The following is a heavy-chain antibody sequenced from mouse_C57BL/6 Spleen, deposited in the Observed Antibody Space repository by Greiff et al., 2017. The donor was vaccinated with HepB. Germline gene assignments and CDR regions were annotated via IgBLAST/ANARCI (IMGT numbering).Heavy chain of an antibody. CDR2: ILPGSGST. CDR1: GYTFTGYW. J-gene: IGHJ1*03. CDR3: ASAHLYYYGSYWYFDV. V-gene: IGHV1-9*01. D-gene: IGHD1-1*01. Sequence: QVQLQQSGAELMKPGASVKLSCKAPGYTFTGYWIEWVKQRPGHGLEWIGEILPGSGSTNYNEKFKGKATFTADTSSNTAYMQLSSLTTEDSAIYYCASAHLYYYGSYWYFDVWGTGTTVTVSS.